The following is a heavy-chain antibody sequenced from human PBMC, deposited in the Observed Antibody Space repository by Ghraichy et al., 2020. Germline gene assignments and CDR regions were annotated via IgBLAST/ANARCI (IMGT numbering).Heavy chain of an antibody. D-gene: IGHD4-17*01. J-gene: IGHJ5*02. CDR3: ARGGGPYGDYGGWFDP. CDR2: INPNSGGT. CDR1: GYTFTGYY. Sequence: ASVKVSCKASGYTFTGYYMHWVRQAPGQGLEWMGWINPNSGGTNYAQKFQGRVTMTRDTSISTAYMELSRLRSDDTAVYYCARGGGPYGDYGGWFDPWGQGTLVTVSP. V-gene: IGHV1-2*02.